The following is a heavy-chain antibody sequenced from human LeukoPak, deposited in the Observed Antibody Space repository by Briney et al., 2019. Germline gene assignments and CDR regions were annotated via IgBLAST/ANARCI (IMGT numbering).Heavy chain of an antibody. Sequence: ASVKVSCKASGYTFTSYDINWVRQATGQGLEWMGWMNPNSGNTGYAQKFQGRVTMTRNTSISTAYMELSSLRSEDTAVYYCATGPPGYCSSTSCSHDIWGQGTMVTVSS. D-gene: IGHD2-2*01. J-gene: IGHJ3*02. CDR1: GYTFTSYD. V-gene: IGHV1-8*01. CDR2: MNPNSGNT. CDR3: ATGPPGYCSSTSCSHDI.